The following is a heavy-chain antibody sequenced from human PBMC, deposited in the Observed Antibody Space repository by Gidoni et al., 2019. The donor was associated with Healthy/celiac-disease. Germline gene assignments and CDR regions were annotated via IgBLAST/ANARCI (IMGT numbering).Heavy chain of an antibody. J-gene: IGHJ4*02. D-gene: IGHD1-20*01. V-gene: IGHV4-39*01. CDR2: IYYSGST. CDR3: ARLITNT. Sequence: QLQLQESGPGRVKPSETLSPTCPVSGGSISSRSYYWGWIRQPPGKGLEWIGSIYYSGSTYSTPSLKSRVTISVDTSKTQFSLKLSSVTAADPAVYYCARLITNTWGQGTLVTVSS. CDR1: GGSISSRSYY.